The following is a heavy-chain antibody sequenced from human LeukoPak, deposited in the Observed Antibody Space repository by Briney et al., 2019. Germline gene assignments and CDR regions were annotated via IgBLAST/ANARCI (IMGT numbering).Heavy chain of an antibody. D-gene: IGHD3-22*01. CDR2: INLSGGST. V-gene: IGHV1-46*01. J-gene: IGHJ4*02. CDR3: ARDRRYYDSSGYPGDY. Sequence: ASVKVSCKASGYTFTSYYMHWVRQAPGQGLEWMGIINLSGGSTSYAQKFQGRVTMTRDTSTSTVYMELSSLRSEDTAVYYCARDRRYYDSSGYPGDYWGQGTLVTVSS. CDR1: GYTFTSYY.